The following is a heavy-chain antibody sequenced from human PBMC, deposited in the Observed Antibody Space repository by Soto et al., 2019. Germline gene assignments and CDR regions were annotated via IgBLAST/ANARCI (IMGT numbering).Heavy chain of an antibody. J-gene: IGHJ5*01. CDR2: ISCCEGTT. CDR3: AKADGQQWLLPHLES. D-gene: IGHD6-19*01. CDR1: GFTFRSSA. Sequence: LRLSCEASGFTFRSSAMGWVRQAPGKGLGWVSGISCCEGTTSYAESVRGRFIISRDDSKNTLYLQMNSLRGEDTALYYCAKADGQQWLLPHLESWGQGDLVTVSS. V-gene: IGHV3-23*01.